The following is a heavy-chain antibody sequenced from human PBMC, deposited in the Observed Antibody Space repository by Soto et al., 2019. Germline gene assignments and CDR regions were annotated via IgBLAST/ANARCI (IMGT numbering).Heavy chain of an antibody. D-gene: IGHD4-4*01. CDR2: ISYDGSNK. CDR1: GFTFSSYG. J-gene: IGHJ6*02. Sequence: PGGSLRLSCAGSGFTFSSYGMHWVRQAPGKGLEWVAVISYDGSNKYYADFVKGRFTISRDNSENTLYLQMNSLRAEDTAVYYCAREIDSNYDGMDVWGQGTTVTVSS. CDR3: AREIDSNYDGMDV. V-gene: IGHV3-30*03.